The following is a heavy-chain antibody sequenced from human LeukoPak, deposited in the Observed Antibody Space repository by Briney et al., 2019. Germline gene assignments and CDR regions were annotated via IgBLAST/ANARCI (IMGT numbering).Heavy chain of an antibody. CDR2: IIPILGIA. V-gene: IGHV1-69*10. D-gene: IGHD1-26*01. J-gene: IGHJ4*02. Sequence: ASVKVSCKASGGXFSSYAISWVRQAPGQGLEWMGRIIPILGIANYAQKFQGRVTITADKSTSTAYMELSSLRSEDTAVYYCARANSGIVGAATVDYWGQGTLVTVSS. CDR3: ARANSGIVGAATVDY. CDR1: GGXFSSYA.